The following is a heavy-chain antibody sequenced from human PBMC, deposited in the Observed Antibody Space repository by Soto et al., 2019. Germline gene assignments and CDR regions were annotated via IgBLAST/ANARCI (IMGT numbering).Heavy chain of an antibody. J-gene: IGHJ6*02. D-gene: IGHD6-13*01. Sequence: PSQTLSLTCAVYGGSFSGYYWSWIRQPPGKGLEWFGEINHSGTTNYNPSLNSRVAISVDTSKNQFSLKLSSVTAAYTAVYYCARGFSIKAGYSSSWYGGDYYYCGMDVWGQGTTVTVSS. CDR1: GGSFSGYY. CDR3: ARGFSIKAGYSSSWYGGDYYYCGMDV. V-gene: IGHV4-34*01. CDR2: INHSGTT.